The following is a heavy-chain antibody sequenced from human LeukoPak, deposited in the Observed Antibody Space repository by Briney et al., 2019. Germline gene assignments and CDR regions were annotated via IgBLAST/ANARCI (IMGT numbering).Heavy chain of an antibody. J-gene: IGHJ4*02. CDR1: GFTFSSYA. V-gene: IGHV3-23*01. CDR3: ARGAGWYYDFWSGYYTGIDSYYFDY. Sequence: GGSLRLSCAASGFTFSSYAMSWVRQAPGKGLEWVSAISGSGGSTYYADSVKGRFTISRDNSKNTLYLQMNSLRAEDTAVYYCARGAGWYYDFWSGYYTGIDSYYFDYWGQGTLVTVSS. D-gene: IGHD3-3*01. CDR2: ISGSGGST.